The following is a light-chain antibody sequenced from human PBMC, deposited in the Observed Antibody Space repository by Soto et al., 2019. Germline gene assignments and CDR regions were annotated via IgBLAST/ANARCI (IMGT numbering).Light chain of an antibody. CDR2: DNN. V-gene: IGLV1-44*01. J-gene: IGLJ3*02. Sequence: VVTQPPSASGTPGQRVTISCSGSSSNIGSDNVNWYQQLPLTAPKLLIYDNNKRPSGVPDRFSGSKSGTSASLAISGLQSEDEADYYCAAWDGSLNGWVFGGGTKLTV. CDR1: SSNIGSDN. CDR3: AAWDGSLNGWV.